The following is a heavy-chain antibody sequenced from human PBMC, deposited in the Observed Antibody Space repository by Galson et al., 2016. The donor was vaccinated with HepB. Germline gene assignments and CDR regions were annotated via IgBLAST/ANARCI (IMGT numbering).Heavy chain of an antibody. D-gene: IGHD1-14*01. Sequence: SETLSLTCAVSGGSFTGYYWNWIRQTPGKGLEWIGEINHRGSTNYNPSLKSRVTILLDTSKNQFSLKLRSVTAADTAMYYCARDDSITRRGYEYWGQGTLVTVSS. J-gene: IGHJ4*02. V-gene: IGHV4-34*01. CDR1: GGSFTGYY. CDR2: INHRGST. CDR3: ARDDSITRRGYEY.